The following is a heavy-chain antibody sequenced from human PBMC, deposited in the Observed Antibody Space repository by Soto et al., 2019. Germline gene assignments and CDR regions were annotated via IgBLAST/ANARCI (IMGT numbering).Heavy chain of an antibody. CDR2: IYYSGST. CDR1: GGSISSYY. CDR3: AREYSSSALIDY. D-gene: IGHD6-6*01. V-gene: IGHV4-59*01. J-gene: IGHJ4*02. Sequence: SETLSLTCTVSGGSISSYYWSWIRQPPGKGLEWIGYIYYSGSTNYNPSLKSRVTISVDTSKNQFSLKLSSVTAADTAVYYCAREYSSSALIDYWGQGTLVTVSS.